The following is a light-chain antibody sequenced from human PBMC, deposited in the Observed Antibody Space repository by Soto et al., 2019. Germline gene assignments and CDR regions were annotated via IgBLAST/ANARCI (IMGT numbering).Light chain of an antibody. CDR3: QQYVTSSPRT. Sequence: EIVLTQSPGTLSLSPGERATLSCRASHTISSSYLAWCQQKTGQPPRLLMYGISIRATGIADRFSGRGAGTDFTITITRLVPEDFAVYYCQQYVTSSPRTFGQGTKVEIK. V-gene: IGKV3-20*01. J-gene: IGKJ1*01. CDR2: GIS. CDR1: HTISSSY.